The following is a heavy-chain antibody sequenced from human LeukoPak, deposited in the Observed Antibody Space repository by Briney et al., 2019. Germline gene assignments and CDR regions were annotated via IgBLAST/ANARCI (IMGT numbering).Heavy chain of an antibody. D-gene: IGHD4-11*01. Sequence: GGSLRLSCAASGFSFSSYAMTWVRQAPGKGLEWVSVISGSGSSTYYADSVKGRFTISRDSSKNTLYLQMNSLRAEDTAVYYCARSSNSQFDYWGQGTLVTVSS. J-gene: IGHJ4*02. CDR2: ISGSGSST. CDR1: GFSFSSYA. V-gene: IGHV3-23*01. CDR3: ARSSNSQFDY.